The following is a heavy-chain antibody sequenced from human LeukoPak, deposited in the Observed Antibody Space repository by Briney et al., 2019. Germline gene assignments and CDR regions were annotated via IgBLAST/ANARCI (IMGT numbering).Heavy chain of an antibody. Sequence: PGGSLRLSCAASGFTFSSYWMHWVRQAPGKGLVWVSRINSDGSSTSYADSVKGRFTISRDNAKNTLYLQMNSLRAEDTAVYYCARAYPYYYGSGSSFFDYWGQGTLVTVSS. J-gene: IGHJ4*02. D-gene: IGHD3-10*01. CDR3: ARAYPYYYGSGSSFFDY. CDR1: GFTFSSYW. V-gene: IGHV3-74*01. CDR2: INSDGSST.